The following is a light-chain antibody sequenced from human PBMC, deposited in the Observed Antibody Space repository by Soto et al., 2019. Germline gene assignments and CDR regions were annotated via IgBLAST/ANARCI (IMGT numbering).Light chain of an antibody. Sequence: QSVLTQPASVSGSPGQSITISCTGTSSDVGGYNYVSWYQQHPGEAPKLMIYEIRNRPSGVSNRFSGSKSGNTASLTISGLQAEDEPDYYCTSYTTSSTLYVFGTGTKVTVL. V-gene: IGLV2-14*01. CDR3: TSYTTSSTLYV. J-gene: IGLJ1*01. CDR2: EIR. CDR1: SSDVGGYNY.